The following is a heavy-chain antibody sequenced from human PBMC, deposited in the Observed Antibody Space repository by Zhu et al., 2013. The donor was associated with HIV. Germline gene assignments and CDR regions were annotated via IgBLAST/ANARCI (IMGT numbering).Heavy chain of an antibody. CDR3: ARVYSRSSGRDY. D-gene: IGHD6-6*01. V-gene: IGHV1-2*02. CDR1: GGTFSNYA. J-gene: IGHJ4*02. Sequence: QVQLVQSGAEVKKPGSSVKVSCKTSGGTFSNYAISWVRQAPGQGLEWMGWINPNSGGTNYAQKFQGRVTMTRDTSISTAYMELSRLRSDDTAVYYCARVYSRSSGRDYWGQGTLVTVSS. CDR2: INPNSGGT.